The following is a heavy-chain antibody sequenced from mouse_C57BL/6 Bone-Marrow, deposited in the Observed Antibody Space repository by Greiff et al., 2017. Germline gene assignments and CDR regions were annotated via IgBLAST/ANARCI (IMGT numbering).Heavy chain of an antibody. J-gene: IGHJ2*01. CDR1: GYTFTDYE. CDR3: TRTLYYFDY. CDR2: IDPETGGT. V-gene: IGHV1-15*01. Sequence: VQLQQSGAELVRPGASVTLSCKASGYTFTDYEMHWVKQTPVHGLAWIGAIDPETGGTAYNQKFKGKAILTADKSSSTAYMELRSLTSEDSAVYYCTRTLYYFDYWGQGTTLTVSS.